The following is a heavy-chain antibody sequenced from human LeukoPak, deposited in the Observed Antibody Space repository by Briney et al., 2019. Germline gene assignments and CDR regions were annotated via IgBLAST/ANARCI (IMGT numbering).Heavy chain of an antibody. CDR3: ARAAKGYFYVMDV. CDR1: GFTFSSYW. Sequence: GGSLKPSCAASGFTFSSYWMHWVRQAPGKGLVWVSRINSDGSSTSYADSVKGRFTISRDNAKNTLYLQMNSLRAEDTAVYYCARAAKGYFYVMDVWGQGTTVTVSS. CDR2: INSDGSST. V-gene: IGHV3-74*01. J-gene: IGHJ6*02.